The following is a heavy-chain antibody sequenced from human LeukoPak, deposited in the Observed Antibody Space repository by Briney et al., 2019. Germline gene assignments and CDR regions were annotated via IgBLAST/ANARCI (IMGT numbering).Heavy chain of an antibody. CDR2: IYYSGST. CDR1: GGSISSGGYS. D-gene: IGHD3-22*01. Sequence: SETLSLTCAVSGGSISSGGYSWSWIRQPPGKGLEWIGYIYYSGSTNYNPSLKSRVTISVDTSKNQFSLKLSSVTAADTAVYYCAREPPYYYDSSGSPLWGQGTLVTVSS. J-gene: IGHJ4*02. V-gene: IGHV4-61*08. CDR3: AREPPYYYDSSGSPL.